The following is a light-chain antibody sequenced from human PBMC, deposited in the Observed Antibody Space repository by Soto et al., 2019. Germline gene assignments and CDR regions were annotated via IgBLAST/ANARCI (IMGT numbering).Light chain of an antibody. V-gene: IGKV1-39*01. CDR1: QGISSY. Sequence: DIPMCQSLPSLSASVGDRVTITCRASQGISSYLDWYQQKPGKAPKLLIYAAPSLQSGVPARFSGTGSGTDFTLTVSSLQPEDFATYYCQQSNSSPLTFGQGTRLEIK. CDR2: AAP. CDR3: QQSNSSPLT. J-gene: IGKJ5*01.